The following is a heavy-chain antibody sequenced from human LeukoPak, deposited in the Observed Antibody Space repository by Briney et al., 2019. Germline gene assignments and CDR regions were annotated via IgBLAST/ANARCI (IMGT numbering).Heavy chain of an antibody. J-gene: IGHJ4*02. D-gene: IGHD6-19*01. CDR1: GYPFSNHG. CDR2: ISCYNGDT. V-gene: IGHV1-18*01. CDR3: ARDPTNSGGWHPFFDY. Sequence: ASVKVSCKASGYPFSNHGITWVRQAPGQGLEWMGWISCYNGDTHYAQKFQGRVTMTTDKPTSTAYMELKSLRSDDTAVYYYARDPTNSGGWHPFFDYWGQGTLVTVSS.